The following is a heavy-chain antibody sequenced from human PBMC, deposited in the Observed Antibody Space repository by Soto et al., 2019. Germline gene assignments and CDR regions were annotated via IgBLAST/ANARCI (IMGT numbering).Heavy chain of an antibody. V-gene: IGHV4-59*02. D-gene: IGHD3-3*01. CDR3: AESHPNTICGVIPYFGVDV. CDR2: VHHSGAS. J-gene: IGHJ6*02. CDR1: GGSVNSFY. Sequence: PSETLSLTCTVSGGSVNSFYWSWVRQAPGKGLEWIGYVHHSGASNYNPSLASRVTLSVDTSKNQLSLKLTSVTAADTAVYYCAESHPNTICGVIPYFGVDVWGQGTTVTVSS.